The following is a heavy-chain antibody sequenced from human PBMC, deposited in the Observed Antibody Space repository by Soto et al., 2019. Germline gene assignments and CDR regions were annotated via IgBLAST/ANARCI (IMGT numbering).Heavy chain of an antibody. CDR2: IYYSGST. CDR1: GGSISSGDYY. V-gene: IGHV4-30-4*01. D-gene: IGHD3-22*01. Sequence: NPSETLSLTCTVSGGSISSGDYYWSWIRQPPGKGLEWIGYIYYSGSTYYNPSLESRVTISVDTSKNQFSLKLSSVTAADTAVYYCARVRAAVTYYYDSSGYLVKRVWRAFDIWGQGTMVTVSS. CDR3: ARVRAAVTYYYDSSGYLVKRVWRAFDI. J-gene: IGHJ3*02.